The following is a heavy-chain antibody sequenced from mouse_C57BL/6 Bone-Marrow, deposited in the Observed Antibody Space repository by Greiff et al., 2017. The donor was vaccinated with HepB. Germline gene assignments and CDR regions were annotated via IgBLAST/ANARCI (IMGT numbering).Heavy chain of an antibody. D-gene: IGHD1-1*01. CDR1: GFTFSSYA. CDR2: ISDGGSYT. CDR3: ARDRTVVAYYAMDY. Sequence: EVQLQESGGGLVKPGGSLKLSCAASGFTFSSYAMSWVRQTPEKRLEWVATISDGGSYTYYPDNVKGRFTISRDNAKNNLYLQMSHLKSEDTAMYYCARDRTVVAYYAMDYWGQGTSVTVSS. J-gene: IGHJ4*01. V-gene: IGHV5-4*01.